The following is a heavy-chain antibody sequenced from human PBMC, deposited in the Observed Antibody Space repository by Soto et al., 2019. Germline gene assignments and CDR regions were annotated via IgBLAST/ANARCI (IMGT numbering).Heavy chain of an antibody. D-gene: IGHD6-13*01. CDR3: ARDRPSRDSFYYGLDV. Sequence: GGSLRLSCAASGFTISNYWMSWVRQAPGRGLQWVSSISSSSDYIHYADSVKGRFTIYRDNAKNSLYLQMDSLRAEDTAVYYCARDRPSRDSFYYGLDVWGQGTTVTVSS. CDR2: ISSSSDYI. V-gene: IGHV3-21*01. CDR1: GFTISNYW. J-gene: IGHJ6*02.